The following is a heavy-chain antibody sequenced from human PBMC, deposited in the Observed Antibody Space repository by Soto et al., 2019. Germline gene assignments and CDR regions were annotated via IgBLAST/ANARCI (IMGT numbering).Heavy chain of an antibody. Sequence: QLQLQESGPGLVKPSETLSLTCTVSGGSISSSSYYWGWIRQPPGKGLEWIGSIYYSGSTYYNPSLNSRVTISVDTSKNQFSLKLSSVTAADTAVYYCARGDGLLRFLSYYYMDVWGKGTTVTVSS. CDR3: ARGDGLLRFLSYYYMDV. D-gene: IGHD3-3*01. V-gene: IGHV4-39*01. J-gene: IGHJ6*03. CDR2: IYYSGST. CDR1: GGSISSSSYY.